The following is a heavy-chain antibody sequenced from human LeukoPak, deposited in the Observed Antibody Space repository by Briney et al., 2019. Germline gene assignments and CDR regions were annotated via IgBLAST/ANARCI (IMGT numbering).Heavy chain of an antibody. CDR1: GGSISSGGYY. CDR3: ASYRIPVTGSGFFDY. V-gene: IGHV4-31*03. Sequence: SETLSLTCTVSGGSISSGGYYWSWIRQHPGKGLEWIGYIYYNGSTYYNPSLKSRVTISVDTSKNQFSLKLSSVTAADTAVYYCASYRIPVTGSGFFDYWGQGTLVTVSS. CDR2: IYYNGST. D-gene: IGHD4-17*01. J-gene: IGHJ4*02.